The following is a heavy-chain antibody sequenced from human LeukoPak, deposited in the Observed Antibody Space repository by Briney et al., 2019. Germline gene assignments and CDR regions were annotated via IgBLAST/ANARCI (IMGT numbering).Heavy chain of an antibody. V-gene: IGHV3-48*01. Sequence: PGGSLRLSCVVSGFTFSTYTMNWVRQAPGKGLEWVSYITTRSAIYYADSVKGRFTISRDNAKDSLYLQMNSLRADDTAVYYCARVRGAGLQYYYMDVWGKGTTVTVSS. D-gene: IGHD1-26*01. J-gene: IGHJ6*03. CDR3: ARVRGAGLQYYYMDV. CDR2: ITTRSAI. CDR1: GFTFSTYT.